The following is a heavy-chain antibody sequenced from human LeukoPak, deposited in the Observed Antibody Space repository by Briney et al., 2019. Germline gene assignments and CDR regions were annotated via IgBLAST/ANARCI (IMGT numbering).Heavy chain of an antibody. Sequence: GGSLKLSCAASGFTFSGSAMHWVRQASGKGLEWVGRIRSKANSYATAYAASVKGRFTISRDDSKNTAYLQMNSLKTEDTAVYYCTRQIGAVAGPIRFQHWGQGTLVTVSS. CDR1: GFTFSGSA. CDR3: TRQIGAVAGPIRFQH. CDR2: IRSKANSYAT. D-gene: IGHD6-19*01. J-gene: IGHJ1*01. V-gene: IGHV3-73*01.